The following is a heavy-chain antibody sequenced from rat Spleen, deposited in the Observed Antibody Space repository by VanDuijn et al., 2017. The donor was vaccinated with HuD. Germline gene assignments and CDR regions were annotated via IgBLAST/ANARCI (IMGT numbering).Heavy chain of an antibody. CDR1: GFTFNDHF. J-gene: IGHJ2*01. CDR3: ARRHYGYTDYFDS. V-gene: IGHV5-29*01. Sequence: EVQLVESDGGLVQPGRSLKLSCAASGFTFNDHFMAWVRQAPTKGLEWVATISYDGSSTYYRDSVKGRFTISRDNANNTLFLQMDSLRSEDTATYYCARRHYGYTDYFDSWGQGVMVTVSS. D-gene: IGHD1-11*01. CDR2: ISYDGSST.